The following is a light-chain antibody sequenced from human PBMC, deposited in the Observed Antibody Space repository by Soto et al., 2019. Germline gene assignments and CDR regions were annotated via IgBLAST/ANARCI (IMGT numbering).Light chain of an antibody. CDR3: CSYTDTFYV. CDR1: SSDFGEYNS. J-gene: IGLJ1*01. Sequence: QSALTQPASVSGSPGQSITISCTGTSSDFGEYNSVSWYQQRPGKAPKLIIYEVSNRPSGVSNRFSGSKSAYTASLTISGLQAEDEADYYCCSYTDTFYVFGSGTKVTVL. CDR2: EVS. V-gene: IGLV2-14*01.